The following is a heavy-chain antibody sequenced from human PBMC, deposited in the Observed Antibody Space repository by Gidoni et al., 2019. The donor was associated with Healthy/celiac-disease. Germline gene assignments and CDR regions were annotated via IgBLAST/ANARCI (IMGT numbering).Heavy chain of an antibody. CDR3: ARATVTDYYYYGMDV. D-gene: IGHD4-17*01. CDR2: IYHSGST. CDR1: GGSISSSNW. Sequence: QVQLQESGPGLVKPSGTLSLTCAVSGGSISSSNWWSWVRQPPGKGLEWIGEIYHSGSTNYNPSLQRRVTISVDKSKNQFSLKLSSVTAADTAVYYCARATVTDYYYYGMDVWGQGTTVTVSS. V-gene: IGHV4-4*02. J-gene: IGHJ6*02.